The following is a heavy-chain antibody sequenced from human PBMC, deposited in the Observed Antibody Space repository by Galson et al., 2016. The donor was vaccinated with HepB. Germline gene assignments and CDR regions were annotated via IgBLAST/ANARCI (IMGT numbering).Heavy chain of an antibody. CDR2: IYWDDDK. CDR3: TRDSSWYRRYYFDY. CDR1: GFSLSTSGVG. Sequence: PALVKPTQTLTLTCTFSGFSLSTSGVGVGWIRQPPGKALEWLALIYWDDDKRYSPSLKSRLTITKDTSKNQVILTMTNMDPVDTATYYGTRDSSWYRRYYFDYWGQGTLVTVSS. D-gene: IGHD6-13*01. J-gene: IGHJ4*02. V-gene: IGHV2-5*02.